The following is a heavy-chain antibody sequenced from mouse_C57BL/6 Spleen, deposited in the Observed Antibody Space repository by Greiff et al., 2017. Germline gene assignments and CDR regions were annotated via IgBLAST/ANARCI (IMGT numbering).Heavy chain of an antibody. CDR2: ISDGGSYT. V-gene: IGHV5-4*01. J-gene: IGHJ2*01. CDR3: ARELGPFDY. CDR1: GYTFSSYA. D-gene: IGHD3-1*01. Sequence: DVKLQESGGGLVKPGGSLKLSCAASGYTFSSYAMSWVRQTPEKRLEWVATISDGGSYTYYPDNVKGRFTISRDNAKNNLYLQMSHLKSEDTAMYYCARELGPFDYWGQGTTLTVSS.